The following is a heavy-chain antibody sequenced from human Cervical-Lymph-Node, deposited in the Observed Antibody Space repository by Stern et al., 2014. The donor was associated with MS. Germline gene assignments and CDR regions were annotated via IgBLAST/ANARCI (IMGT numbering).Heavy chain of an antibody. CDR3: ARHVQGFDY. Sequence: EVQLEESGAEVKKPGESLQISCKLSGYSFTIYYIAWVRQMPGKGLEWMGVIYPYDSDPPYSPSFQGQVTISADKSIPTAYLQWSSLRASDTAMYYCARHVQGFDYWGQGTLVTVSS. J-gene: IGHJ4*02. V-gene: IGHV5-51*01. CDR2: IYPYDSDP. CDR1: GYSFTIYY.